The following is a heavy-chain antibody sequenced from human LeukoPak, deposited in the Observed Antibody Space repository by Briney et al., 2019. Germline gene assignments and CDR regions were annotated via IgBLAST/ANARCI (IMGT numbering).Heavy chain of an antibody. Sequence: QPSETLSLTCTVSGGSISSYYWSWIRQPPGKGLEWIGYIYYSGSTNYNPSLKSRVTISVDTSKNQFSLKLSSVTAADTAVYYCARSVHLHYDFWSGYSGDAFDIWGQGTMVTVSS. J-gene: IGHJ3*02. CDR1: GGSISSYY. CDR2: IYYSGST. CDR3: ARSVHLHYDFWSGYSGDAFDI. V-gene: IGHV4-59*12. D-gene: IGHD3-3*01.